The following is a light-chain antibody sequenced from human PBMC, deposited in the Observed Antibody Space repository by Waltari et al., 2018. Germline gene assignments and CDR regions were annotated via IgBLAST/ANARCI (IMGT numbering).Light chain of an antibody. CDR2: DAS. J-gene: IGKJ3*01. CDR1: QSVSSY. Sequence: EIVLTQSPATLSLSPGERATLSCRASQSVSSYLAWYQQKPGQAPRLLIYDASNRATGIPARFSGSGSGTDFTLTISSLEPEDFAVYYCQQHSFAFGPGTKVDIK. V-gene: IGKV3-11*01. CDR3: QQHSFA.